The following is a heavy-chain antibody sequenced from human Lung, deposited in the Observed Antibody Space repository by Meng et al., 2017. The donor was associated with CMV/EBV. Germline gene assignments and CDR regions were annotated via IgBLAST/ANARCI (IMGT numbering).Heavy chain of an antibody. J-gene: IGHJ5*02. CDR1: GGSISSYY. Sequence: SETLSLXXTVSGGSISSYYWSWIRQPPGKGLEWIGYIYYSGSTNYNPSLKSRITISVDTSKNQFSLKRSSVTAADTAVYYCASYRSGTPGRFDPWGQGTLVTVSS. V-gene: IGHV4-59*01. D-gene: IGHD1-1*01. CDR2: IYYSGST. CDR3: ASYRSGTPGRFDP.